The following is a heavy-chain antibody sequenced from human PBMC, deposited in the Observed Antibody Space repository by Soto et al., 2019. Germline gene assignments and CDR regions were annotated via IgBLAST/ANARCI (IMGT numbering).Heavy chain of an antibody. J-gene: IGHJ3*02. D-gene: IGHD7-27*01. CDR3: ARDSGRGSLGWAFDI. V-gene: IGHV4-31*03. CDR1: GGSISSGGCY. CDR2: IYTRGTT. Sequence: PSETLSLTCTVSGGSISSGGCYWSWIRQHRGKGLEWMRYIYTRGTTYYTPPHKSRVTISVATYKHQFSLKLSSVTAEATADYYWARDSGRGSLGWAFDIWGQGTLVTVSS.